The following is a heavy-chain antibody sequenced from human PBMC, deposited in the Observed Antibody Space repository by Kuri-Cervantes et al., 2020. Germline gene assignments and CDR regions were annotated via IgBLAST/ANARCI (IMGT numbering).Heavy chain of an antibody. CDR3: AKAGSGITMIVVVITGDYFDY. V-gene: IGHV3-74*01. J-gene: IGHJ4*02. CDR1: GFTFSSYW. Sequence: GESLKISCAASGFTFSSYWMHWVRQAPGKGLVWVSRINSDGSSTSYADSVKGRFTISRDNSKNTLYLQMNSLRAEDTAVYYCAKAGSGITMIVVVITGDYFDYWGQGTLVTVSS. CDR2: INSDGSST. D-gene: IGHD3-22*01.